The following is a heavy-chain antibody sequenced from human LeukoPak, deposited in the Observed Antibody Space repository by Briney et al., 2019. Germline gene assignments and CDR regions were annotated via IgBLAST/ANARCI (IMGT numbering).Heavy chain of an antibody. J-gene: IGHJ4*02. Sequence: GGTLRLFCAASGFTYSSYAMHGVRQAPAKGLEGVAVISYVGCNKYYADSVKDRFTISRDNYKNTLYLQMDILRAGDKAVYYCARGGYSYGSVKDFDYGCQGNLVIVSS. D-gene: IGHD5-18*01. CDR1: GFTYSSYA. CDR3: ARGGYSYGSVKDFDY. V-gene: IGHV3-30-3*01. CDR2: ISYVGCNK.